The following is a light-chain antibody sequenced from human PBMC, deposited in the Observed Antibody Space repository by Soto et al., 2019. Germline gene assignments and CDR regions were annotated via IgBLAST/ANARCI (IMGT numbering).Light chain of an antibody. CDR1: QSISRS. Sequence: EIVLPQAPAILSVSPVERATLSCRASQSISRSLAWYQQKPGQAPRLLIYDASNRATGIPVRFSGSGSGTDFTLTISSLEPEDFAVYYCQQRSNWPITFGQGTRLEIK. CDR2: DAS. V-gene: IGKV3-11*01. J-gene: IGKJ5*01. CDR3: QQRSNWPIT.